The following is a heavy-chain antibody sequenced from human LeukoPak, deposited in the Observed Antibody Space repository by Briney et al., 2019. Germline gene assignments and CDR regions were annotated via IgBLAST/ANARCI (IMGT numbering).Heavy chain of an antibody. CDR1: GGSISSGGYY. J-gene: IGHJ4*02. CDR2: IYYSGST. V-gene: IGHV4-31*03. Sequence: PSETLSLTCTVSGGSISSGGYYWSWIRQHPGKGLEWIGYIYYSGSTYYNPSLKSRVTISVDTSKNQFSLKLNSVTAADTAVYYCARGNTRPYYFDYWGQGTLVTVSS. D-gene: IGHD2/OR15-2a*01. CDR3: ARGNTRPYYFDY.